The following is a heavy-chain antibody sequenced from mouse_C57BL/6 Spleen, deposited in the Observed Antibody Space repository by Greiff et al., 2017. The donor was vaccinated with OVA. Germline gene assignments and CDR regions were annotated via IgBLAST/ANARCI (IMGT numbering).Heavy chain of an antibody. CDR2: IDPSDSYT. V-gene: IGHV1-59*01. D-gene: IGHD1-1*01. CDR1: GYTFTSYW. J-gene: IGHJ2*01. Sequence: QVHVKQPGAELVRPGTSVKLSCKASGYTFTSYWMHWVKQRPGQGLEWIGVIDPSDSYTNYNQKFKGKATLTVDTSSSTAYMQLSSLTSEDSAVYYCASLITTVVADYFDYWGQGTTLTVSS. CDR3: ASLITTVVADYFDY.